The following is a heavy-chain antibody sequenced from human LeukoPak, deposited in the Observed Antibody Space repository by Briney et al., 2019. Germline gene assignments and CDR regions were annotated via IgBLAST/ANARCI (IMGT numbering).Heavy chain of an antibody. Sequence: GGSLRLSCAASGFTFSSYGMSWVRQAPGKGLEWVSAISGSGGSTYYADSVKGRFTISRDNSKNTLYLEMNSLRAEDTAVYYCAKDLSTGGYYDSSGYPTFFDYWGQGTLVTVSS. D-gene: IGHD3-22*01. V-gene: IGHV3-23*01. CDR3: AKDLSTGGYYDSSGYPTFFDY. CDR2: ISGSGGST. J-gene: IGHJ4*02. CDR1: GFTFSSYG.